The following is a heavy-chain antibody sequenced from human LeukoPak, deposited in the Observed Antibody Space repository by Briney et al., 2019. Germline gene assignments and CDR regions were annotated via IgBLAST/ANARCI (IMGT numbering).Heavy chain of an antibody. CDR3: ARVPVTRRAAGTLGTSIDY. J-gene: IGHJ4*02. CDR1: GDSVSSNSAT. Sequence: SQTLSLTCAISGDSVSSNSATWNWIRQSPSRGLEWLGRTYYRSKWYNDYAVSVKSRITINPDTSKNQFSLKLSSVTAADTAVYYCARVPVTRRAAGTLGTSIDYWGQGTLVTVSS. CDR2: TYYRSKWYN. V-gene: IGHV6-1*01. D-gene: IGHD6-13*01.